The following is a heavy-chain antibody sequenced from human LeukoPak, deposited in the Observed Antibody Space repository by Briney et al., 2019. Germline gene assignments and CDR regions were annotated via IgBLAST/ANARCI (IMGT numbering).Heavy chain of an antibody. CDR2: INDSGST. CDR1: GGSFSVYY. D-gene: IGHD3-22*01. J-gene: IGHJ4*02. Sequence: NPSETLSLTCAAYGGSFSVYYWSWIRQPPGKGLEWIGEINDSGSTNYNPSLKSRATISVDTSKNQFSLKLSSVTAADTAVYYCARDGARDSSGYYFDYWGQGTLVTVSS. CDR3: ARDGARDSSGYYFDY. V-gene: IGHV4-34*01.